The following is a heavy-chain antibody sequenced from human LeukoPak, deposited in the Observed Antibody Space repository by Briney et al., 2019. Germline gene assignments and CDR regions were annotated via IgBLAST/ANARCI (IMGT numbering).Heavy chain of an antibody. CDR3: ARHIRPPLWVRGVSFHSAIGLDY. D-gene: IGHD3-10*01. J-gene: IGHJ4*02. V-gene: IGHV6-1*01. Sequence: SQTLSLTCAISGDSVSRNSATWNWIRQSPARGLEWLGRTYYRSKWYNDYAVSVKSRITINPDTSKNQFSLQLNSVTPEDTAVYYCARHIRPPLWVRGVSFHSAIGLDYWGQGTLVTVSS. CDR1: GDSVSRNSAT. CDR2: TYYRSKWYN.